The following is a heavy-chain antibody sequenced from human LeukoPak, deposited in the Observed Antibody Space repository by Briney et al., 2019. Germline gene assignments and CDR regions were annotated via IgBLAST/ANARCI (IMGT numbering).Heavy chain of an antibody. D-gene: IGHD4-17*01. CDR2: ISSSSSTI. CDR1: GFTFSSYS. V-gene: IGHV3-48*02. Sequence: GGSLRLSCAASGFTFSSYSMNWVRQAPGKGLEWVSYISSSSSTIYYADSVKGRFTISRDNAKNSLYLQMDSLRDEDTAVYYCATLDDYGDPVRYYYYYGMDVWGQGTTVTVSS. J-gene: IGHJ6*02. CDR3: ATLDDYGDPVRYYYYYGMDV.